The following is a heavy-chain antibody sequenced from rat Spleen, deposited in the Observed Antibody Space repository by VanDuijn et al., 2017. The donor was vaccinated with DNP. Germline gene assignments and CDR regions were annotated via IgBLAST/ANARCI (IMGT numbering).Heavy chain of an antibody. CDR3: ATVLFDY. J-gene: IGHJ2*01. CDR2: INTGCGNT. CDR1: GFTFSDYN. V-gene: IGHV5-25*01. Sequence: EVKLVESGGGLVQPGRSLKLSCAASGFTFSDYNMAWVRQAPTKGLEWVASINTGCGNTYYRDSVKGRFTISRDNAKSTLYLQMDSLRSEDTATYYCATVLFDYWGQGVMVTVSS.